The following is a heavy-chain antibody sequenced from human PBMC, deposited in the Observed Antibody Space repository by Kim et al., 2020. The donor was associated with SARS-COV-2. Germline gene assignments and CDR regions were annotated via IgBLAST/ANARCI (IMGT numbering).Heavy chain of an antibody. V-gene: IGHV3-66*01. CDR3: ARARYSSSWYADY. D-gene: IGHD6-13*01. J-gene: IGHJ4*02. Sequence: YYAVPVKVRFTISRENAKNTLYLQMTGLRAEDRAVYCCARARYSSSWYADYWGQGTLVTVSS.